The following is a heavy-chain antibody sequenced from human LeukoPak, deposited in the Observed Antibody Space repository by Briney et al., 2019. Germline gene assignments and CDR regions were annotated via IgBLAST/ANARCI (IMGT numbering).Heavy chain of an antibody. V-gene: IGHV4-39*01. Sequence: SETLSLTCTVFGGSISSSSHYWGWIRQLPGEGLEWIGSIYFSGSTYYSPSLKSRVTISVDPSTNQFSLKLSSVTAADTAVYFCARHQWLGPFDSWGQGTLVTVSS. J-gene: IGHJ4*02. CDR1: GGSISSSSHY. D-gene: IGHD6-19*01. CDR2: IYFSGST. CDR3: ARHQWLGPFDS.